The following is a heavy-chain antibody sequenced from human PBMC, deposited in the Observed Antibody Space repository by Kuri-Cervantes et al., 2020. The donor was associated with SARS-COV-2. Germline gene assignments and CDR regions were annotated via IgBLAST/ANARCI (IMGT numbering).Heavy chain of an antibody. CDR3: AKGGGPGSYIPLDY. CDR2: IYSGGST. V-gene: IGHV3-66*01. J-gene: IGHJ4*02. CDR1: GFPVASNY. Sequence: GESLKISCAASGFPVASNYINWVRQAPEKGLEWVSSIYSGGSTHYAESLKGRFTISRDTSKNTVYLQMNSLRAEDTAVYYCAKGGGPGSYIPLDYWGQGTLVTVSS. D-gene: IGHD1-26*01.